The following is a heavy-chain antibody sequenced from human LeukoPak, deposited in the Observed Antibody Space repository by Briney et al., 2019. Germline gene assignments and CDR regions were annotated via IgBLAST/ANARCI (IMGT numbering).Heavy chain of an antibody. V-gene: IGHV4-4*02. Sequence: SGTLSLTCAASGGSISSSNWWSWVRQPPGKGLEWIGEIYHSGSTNYNPSLKSRVTISVDKSKNQFSLKLSSVTAADTAVYYCARTGSTGGSSWPLDYWGQGTLVTVSS. J-gene: IGHJ4*02. CDR1: GGSISSSNW. CDR2: IYHSGST. CDR3: ARTGSTGGSSWPLDY. D-gene: IGHD6-13*01.